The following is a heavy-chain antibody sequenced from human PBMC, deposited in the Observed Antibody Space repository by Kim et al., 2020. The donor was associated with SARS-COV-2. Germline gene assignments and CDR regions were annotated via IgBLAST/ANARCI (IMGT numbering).Heavy chain of an antibody. D-gene: IGHD3-22*01. CDR2: ISGSGGST. J-gene: IGHJ4*02. CDR3: AKAYYYDSSGPNWEYVFDY. V-gene: IGHV3-23*01. Sequence: GGSLRLSCAASGFTFSSYAMSWVRQAPGKGLEWVSAISGSGGSTYYADSVKGRFTISRDNSKNTLYLQMNSLRAEDTAVYYCAKAYYYDSSGPNWEYVFDYWGQGTLVTVSS. CDR1: GFTFSSYA.